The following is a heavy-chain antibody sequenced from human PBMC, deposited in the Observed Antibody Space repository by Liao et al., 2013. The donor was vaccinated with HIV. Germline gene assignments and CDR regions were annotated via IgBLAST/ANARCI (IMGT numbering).Heavy chain of an antibody. CDR1: GGSISSGSYY. V-gene: IGHV4-61*02. CDR3: ARGCSSTSCYYRHSPFDY. D-gene: IGHD2-2*01. J-gene: IGHJ4*02. CDR2: IYTSGST. Sequence: QLQLQESGPGLVKPSETLSLTCTVSGGSISSGSYYWSWIRQPAGKGLEWIGRIYTSGSTNYNPSLKSRVTISVDTSKNQFSLKLSSVTAADTAVYYCARGCSSTSCYYRHSPFDYWGQGTLVTVSS.